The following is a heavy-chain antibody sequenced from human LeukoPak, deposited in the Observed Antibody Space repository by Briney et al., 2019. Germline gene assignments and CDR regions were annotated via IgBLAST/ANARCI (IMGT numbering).Heavy chain of an antibody. J-gene: IGHJ4*02. V-gene: IGHV1-8*01. CDR1: GYTLTELS. CDR3: ARIPARGAIQLWKYYFDY. D-gene: IGHD5-18*01. CDR2: MNPNSGNT. Sequence: ASVKVSCKVSGYTLTELSMHWVRQATGQGLEWMGWMNPNSGNTGYAQKFQGRVTMTRNTSISTAYMELSSLRSEDTAVYYCARIPARGAIQLWKYYFDYWGQGTLVTVSS.